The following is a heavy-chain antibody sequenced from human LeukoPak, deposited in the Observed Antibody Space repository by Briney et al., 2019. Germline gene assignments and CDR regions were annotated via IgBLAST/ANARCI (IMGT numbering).Heavy chain of an antibody. V-gene: IGHV4-4*07. J-gene: IGHJ4*02. Sequence: SETLSLTCTVSGGSISSYYWSWIRQPAGKGLEWIGRIYTSGSTNYNPSLKSRVTISVDTSKNQFSLKLSSVTAADTAVYYCARHSSYYYDSSGPDYWGQGTLVTVSS. D-gene: IGHD3-22*01. CDR1: GGSISSYY. CDR2: IYTSGST. CDR3: ARHSSYYYDSSGPDY.